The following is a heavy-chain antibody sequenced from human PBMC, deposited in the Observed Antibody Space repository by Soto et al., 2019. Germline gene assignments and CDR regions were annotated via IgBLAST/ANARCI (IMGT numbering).Heavy chain of an antibody. CDR2: ISYDGSNK. J-gene: IGHJ5*02. V-gene: IGHV3-30*18. Sequence: GGSLRLSFAASGFTFSSYGMHWVRQAPGKGLEWVAVISYDGSNKYYADSVKGRFTISRDNSKNTLYLQMNSLRAEDTAVYYCAKDVIKTEYGHWFDPWGQGTLGNRSS. D-gene: IGHD4-17*01. CDR3: AKDVIKTEYGHWFDP. CDR1: GFTFSSYG.